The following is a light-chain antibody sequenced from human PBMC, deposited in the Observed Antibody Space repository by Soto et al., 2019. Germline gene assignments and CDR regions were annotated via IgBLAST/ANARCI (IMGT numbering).Light chain of an antibody. Sequence: SYELTQPPSVSVSPGQTARITCSGEELPKQYAYWYQVKPGQAPLLVIYKDTERPSGIPERFSGASSGTTVTLTISGVLAEDEADYYCQSTDSSVTYVVFGGGTKLTVL. J-gene: IGLJ2*01. CDR3: QSTDSSVTYVV. CDR1: ELPKQY. CDR2: KDT. V-gene: IGLV3-25*03.